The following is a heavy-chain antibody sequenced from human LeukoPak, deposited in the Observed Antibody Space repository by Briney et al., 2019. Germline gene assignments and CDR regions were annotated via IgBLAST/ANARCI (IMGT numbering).Heavy chain of an antibody. V-gene: IGHV1-69*13. CDR1: GGTFSSYA. J-gene: IGHJ4*02. Sequence: TSVKVSCKASGGTFSSYAISWVRQAPGQALEWMAGIIPIFGTANYAQKFQARVTITADESTSTAYMELSSLRSDDTALYYCARGIEWEPTHDYWGQGTLVTVSS. CDR2: IIPIFGTA. D-gene: IGHD1-26*01. CDR3: ARGIEWEPTHDY.